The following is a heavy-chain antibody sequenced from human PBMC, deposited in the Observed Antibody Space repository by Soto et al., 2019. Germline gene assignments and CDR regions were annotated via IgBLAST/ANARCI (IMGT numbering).Heavy chain of an antibody. D-gene: IGHD2-2*01. CDR2: ISGSGGST. Sequence: GGSLRLSCAASGFTFSSYAMSWVRQAPGKGLEWVSAISGSGGSTYYADSVKGRFTISRDNSKNTLYLQMNSLRAEDTAVYYCAKYMDETRVVANWFDPWGQGTLVTVST. CDR1: GFTFSSYA. CDR3: AKYMDETRVVANWFDP. V-gene: IGHV3-23*01. J-gene: IGHJ5*02.